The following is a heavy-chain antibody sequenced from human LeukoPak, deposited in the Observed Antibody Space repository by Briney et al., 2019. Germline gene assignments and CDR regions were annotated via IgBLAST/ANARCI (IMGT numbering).Heavy chain of an antibody. CDR1: GHTFTGYY. Sequence: GSVKGSCKASGHTFTGYYMHWVRQAPGQGLEWMGWINPNSGGTNYAQKIQGRVTMTRDTAISTAYMELSRLRTDDTAVYYCARVLYDYVWGSYRAPKTDAFDIWGQGTMVTVSS. V-gene: IGHV1-2*02. CDR2: INPNSGGT. J-gene: IGHJ3*02. CDR3: ARVLYDYVWGSYRAPKTDAFDI. D-gene: IGHD3-16*02.